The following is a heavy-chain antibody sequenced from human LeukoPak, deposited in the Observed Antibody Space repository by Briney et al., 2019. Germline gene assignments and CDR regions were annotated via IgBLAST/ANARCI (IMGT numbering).Heavy chain of an antibody. D-gene: IGHD3-22*01. CDR2: IHRSGGAT. Sequence: GGSLRLSCAASGFTFTSYAMSWVRQAPGKGLEWVSTIHRSGGATYYADSVKGRFTISRDNSKSTVYLQMSSLRAEDTAVYYCVKDLLTISQSDRDAFDTWGQGTMVTVSS. CDR1: GFTFTSYA. V-gene: IGHV3-23*01. CDR3: VKDLLTISQSDRDAFDT. J-gene: IGHJ3*02.